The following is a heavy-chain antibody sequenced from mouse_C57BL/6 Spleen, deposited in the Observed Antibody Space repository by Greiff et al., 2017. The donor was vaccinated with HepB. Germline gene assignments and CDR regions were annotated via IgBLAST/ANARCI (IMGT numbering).Heavy chain of an antibody. Sequence: QVHVKQSGAELVRPGTSVKVSCKASGYAFTNYLIEWVKQRPGQGLEWIGVINPGSGGTNYNEKFKGKATLTADKSSSTAYMQLSSLTSEDSAVYFCARSLYGSSPYYFDYWGQGTTLTVSS. D-gene: IGHD1-1*01. CDR2: INPGSGGT. V-gene: IGHV1-54*01. CDR3: ARSLYGSSPYYFDY. CDR1: GYAFTNYL. J-gene: IGHJ2*01.